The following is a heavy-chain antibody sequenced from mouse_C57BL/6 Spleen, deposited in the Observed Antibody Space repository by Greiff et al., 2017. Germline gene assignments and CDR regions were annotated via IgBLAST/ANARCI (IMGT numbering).Heavy chain of an antibody. CDR2: IDPSDSYT. CDR3: ARVHYGSQFYYFDY. CDR1: GYTFTSYW. Sequence: QVQLKQPGAELVMPGASVKLSCKASGYTFTSYWMHWVKQRPGQGLEWIGEIDPSDSYTNYNQKFKGKSTLTVDKSSTTAYMQLSSLTSEDSAVYYCARVHYGSQFYYFDYWGKGTTLTVAS. V-gene: IGHV1-69*01. D-gene: IGHD1-1*01. J-gene: IGHJ2*01.